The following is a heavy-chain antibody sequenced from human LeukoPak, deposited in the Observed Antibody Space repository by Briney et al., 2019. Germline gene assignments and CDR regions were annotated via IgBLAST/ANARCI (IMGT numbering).Heavy chain of an antibody. Sequence: ASVTVSFKASGGTFSSYAISWVRQAPGQGLEWMGRIIPILGIANYAQKFQGRVTITADKSTSTAYMELSSLRSEDAAVYYCATGARDGYNYDYWGQGTLVTVSS. J-gene: IGHJ4*02. V-gene: IGHV1-69*04. CDR1: GGTFSSYA. D-gene: IGHD5-24*01. CDR3: ATGARDGYNYDY. CDR2: IIPILGIA.